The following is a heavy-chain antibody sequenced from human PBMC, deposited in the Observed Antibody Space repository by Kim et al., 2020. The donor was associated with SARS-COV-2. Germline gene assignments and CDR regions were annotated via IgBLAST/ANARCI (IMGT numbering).Heavy chain of an antibody. CDR3: AKDLQSRITMVRGADY. Sequence: SVKGRFTISRDNSKNTLYLQVNSLRAEDTAVYYCAKDLQSRITMVRGADYWGQGTLVTVSS. J-gene: IGHJ4*02. V-gene: IGHV3-30*02. D-gene: IGHD3-10*01.